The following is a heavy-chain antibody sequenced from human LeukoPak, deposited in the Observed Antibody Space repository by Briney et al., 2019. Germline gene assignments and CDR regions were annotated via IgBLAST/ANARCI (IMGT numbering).Heavy chain of an antibody. CDR2: IYPGDSDT. D-gene: IGHD2-2*01. V-gene: IGHV5-51*01. J-gene: IGHJ6*02. CDR3: ARRDGYCSSTSCYADYYYGMDV. Sequence: GESVKISCKGSGYSFTNYWIGWVRQMPGKGLEWMGIIYPGDSDTTYSPSFQGQVTISADKSISTAYLQWSSLKASDTAMYYCARRDGYCSSTSCYADYYYGMDVWGQGTTVTVSS. CDR1: GYSFTNYW.